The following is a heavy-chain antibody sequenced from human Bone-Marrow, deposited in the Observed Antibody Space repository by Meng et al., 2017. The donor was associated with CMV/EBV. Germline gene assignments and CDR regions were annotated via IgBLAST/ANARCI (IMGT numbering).Heavy chain of an antibody. J-gene: IGHJ4*02. D-gene: IGHD1-7*01. CDR1: GFTFSSYS. CDR2: ISSSSSYI. V-gene: IGHV3-21*04. CDR3: ARGENKWNYLHYFDY. Sequence: GGSLRLSCAASGFTFSSYSMNWVRQAPGKGLEWVSSISSSSSYIYYADSVKGRFTISRDNAKNSLYLQMNSLRAEDTAVYFCARGENKWNYLHYFDYWGQGTLVTVPS.